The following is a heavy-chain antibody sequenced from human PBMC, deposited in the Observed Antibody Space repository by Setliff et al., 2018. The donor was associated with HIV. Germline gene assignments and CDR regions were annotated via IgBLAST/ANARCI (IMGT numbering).Heavy chain of an antibody. D-gene: IGHD6-25*01. CDR2: IDWDDDK. CDR3: ARTRPPSGLASAYFFDS. J-gene: IGHJ4*02. Sequence: SGPTLVNPPPTLTLTCTFSGFSLNTVGMCVSWIRQPPGKALEWLARIDWDDDKYYITSLKTRLTISKDTSKNQVVLTMTNMDPVDSGTYFCARTRPPSGLASAYFFDSWGQGTLVTVSS. CDR1: GFSLNTVGMC. V-gene: IGHV2-70*11.